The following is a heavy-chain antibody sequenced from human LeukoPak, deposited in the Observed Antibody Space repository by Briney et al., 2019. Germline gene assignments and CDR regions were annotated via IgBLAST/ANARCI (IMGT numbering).Heavy chain of an antibody. CDR2: VYYSGST. J-gene: IGHJ2*01. D-gene: IGHD4-17*01. CDR1: GGSISSYY. CDR3: ARGDYGDYSFYWYFDL. V-gene: IGHV4-59*01. Sequence: SETLSLTCTVSGGSISSYYWSWIRQPPGKGLEWIGYVYYSGSTNYNPSLKSRVTMSVDTSKNHFSLKLSSVTAADTAVYYCARGDYGDYSFYWYFDLWGRGTLVTVSS.